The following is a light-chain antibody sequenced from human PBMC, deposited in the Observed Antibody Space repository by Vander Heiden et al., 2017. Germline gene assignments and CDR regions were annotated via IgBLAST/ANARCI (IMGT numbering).Light chain of an antibody. Sequence: DIQLTQSPSFLSASVGDRVTITCRASQGIYSYLAWYQQKPGKAPKLLIYAASTLQSGVPSRFSGSGSGTEFTLTISSLQPEDFASYYCQQLNSYPRTFGQGTKLEIK. J-gene: IGKJ2*02. CDR1: QGIYSY. CDR3: QQLNSYPRT. V-gene: IGKV1-9*01. CDR2: AAS.